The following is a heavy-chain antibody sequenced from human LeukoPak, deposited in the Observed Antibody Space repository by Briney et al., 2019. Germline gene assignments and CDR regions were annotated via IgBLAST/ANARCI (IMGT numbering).Heavy chain of an antibody. J-gene: IGHJ4*02. CDR3: ASRREGGYSCGHFDY. CDR2: IKQDASEK. Sequence: GGSLRLSCAASGFIFSSSWMSWVRQAPGKGLEWVANIKQDASEKYYVDSVKGRFTISRDNAKNSLYLQMNSLRAEDTAVYYCASRREGGYSCGHFDYWGQGALVTVSS. CDR1: GFIFSSSW. D-gene: IGHD5-18*01. V-gene: IGHV3-7*01.